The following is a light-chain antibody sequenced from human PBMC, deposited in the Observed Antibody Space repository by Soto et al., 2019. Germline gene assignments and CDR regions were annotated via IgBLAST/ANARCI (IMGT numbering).Light chain of an antibody. J-gene: IGLJ2*01. CDR3: CSYAGSSTYVV. CDR2: EGS. Sequence: QSVLTQPASVSGSPGQSITISCTGTSSEVGNYNPVSWYQQHPGKAPKLIIYEGSKRPSGVSNRFSGSKSGNTASLTSSGLQAEDEADYYCCSYAGSSTYVVFGGGTKLTVL. V-gene: IGLV2-23*01. CDR1: SSEVGNYNP.